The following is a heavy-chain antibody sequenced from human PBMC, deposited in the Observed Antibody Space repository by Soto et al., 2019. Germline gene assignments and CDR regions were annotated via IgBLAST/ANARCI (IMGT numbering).Heavy chain of an antibody. CDR2: ISNSGTNT. CDR3: VRSKLGVGDAFYI. J-gene: IGHJ3*02. CDR1: GFRFSDYY. Sequence: QVQLVESGGGLVKPGGSLRLSCAASGFRFSDYYMSWVRQAPGKGLEWISYISNSGTNTLYADSVKGRFTISRDNTRNSLFLQISSLRAEDTAGFYWVRSKLGVGDAFYIWGQGETVTVSS. D-gene: IGHD3-16*01. V-gene: IGHV3-11*01.